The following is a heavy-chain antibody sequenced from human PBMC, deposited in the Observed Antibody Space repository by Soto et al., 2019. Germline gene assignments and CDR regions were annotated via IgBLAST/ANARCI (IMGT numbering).Heavy chain of an antibody. D-gene: IGHD5-12*01. CDR1: GGTFSSYA. Sequence: AASVKVSCKASGGTFSSYAISWVRQAPGQGLEWMGGIIPIFGTANYAQKFQGRVTITADKSTSTAYMELSSLRSEDTAVYYCASADSGYDYFFYYYGMDVWGQGTTVTVSS. CDR2: IIPIFGTA. V-gene: IGHV1-69*06. J-gene: IGHJ6*02. CDR3: ASADSGYDYFFYYYGMDV.